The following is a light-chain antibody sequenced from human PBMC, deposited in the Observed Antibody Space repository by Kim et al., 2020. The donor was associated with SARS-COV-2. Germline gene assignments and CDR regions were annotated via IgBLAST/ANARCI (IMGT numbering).Light chain of an antibody. CDR3: QAWDSTTVV. J-gene: IGLJ3*02. Sequence: ETPGQKATVTSWGDKLEDKYAFWYQQNQGQPPVLVTYQDHKRPSGIPERLSGSNSGNTATLTISGTQAMDEAVYYCQAWDSTTVVFGGGTQLTVL. V-gene: IGLV3-1*01. CDR1: KLEDKY. CDR2: QDH.